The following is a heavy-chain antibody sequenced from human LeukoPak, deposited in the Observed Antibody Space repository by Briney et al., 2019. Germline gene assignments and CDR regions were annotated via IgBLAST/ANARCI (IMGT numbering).Heavy chain of an antibody. CDR1: GGTFSDSV. CDR3: ARDPYYDFWSGYYTTWFDP. J-gene: IGHJ5*02. CDR2: IIPILGIA. V-gene: IGHV1-69*04. Sequence: ASVKVSCKASGGTFSDSVFTWVRQAPGQGLEWMGRIIPILGIANYAQKFQGRVTITADKSTSTAYMELSSLRSEDTAVYYCARDPYYDFWSGYYTTWFDPWGQGTLVTVSS. D-gene: IGHD3-3*01.